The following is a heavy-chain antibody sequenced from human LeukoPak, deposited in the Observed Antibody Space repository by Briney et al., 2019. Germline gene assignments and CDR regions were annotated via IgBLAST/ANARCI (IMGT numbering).Heavy chain of an antibody. CDR3: AKDGVYGSGCCYYFDY. Sequence: GGSLILSCAASEFTFSSDAMSWVRQPPGKGLEWVSGISGSGSRTHYADSVKDRFTIFRDHSKNTLYLQMNSLRAEDTAVYYCAKDGVYGSGCCYYFDYWGQGTLVTVSS. V-gene: IGHV3-23*01. J-gene: IGHJ4*02. CDR1: EFTFSSDA. CDR2: ISGSGSRT. D-gene: IGHD3-10*01.